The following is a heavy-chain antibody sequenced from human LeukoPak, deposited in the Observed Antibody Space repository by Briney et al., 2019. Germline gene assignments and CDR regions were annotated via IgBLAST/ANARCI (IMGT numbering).Heavy chain of an antibody. Sequence: GGSLRLSCEASGFTVRNNYMTWVRQAPGKGLEWVANIKQDGSEKYYVDSVKGRFTISRDNAKNSLYLQMNSLRAGDTAVYYCARDELWGQGTLVTVSS. CDR2: IKQDGSEK. CDR3: ARDEL. D-gene: IGHD1-7*01. V-gene: IGHV3-7*04. CDR1: GFTVRNNY. J-gene: IGHJ4*02.